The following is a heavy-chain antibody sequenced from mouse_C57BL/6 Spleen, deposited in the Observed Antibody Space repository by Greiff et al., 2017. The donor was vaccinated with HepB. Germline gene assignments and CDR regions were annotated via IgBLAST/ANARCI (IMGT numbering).Heavy chain of an antibody. CDR1: GYTFTSYW. CDR3: ARELRPYAMDY. D-gene: IGHD1-2*01. J-gene: IGHJ4*01. V-gene: IGHV1-50*01. Sequence: QVQLQQPGAELVKPGASVKLSCKASGYTFTSYWMQWVKQRPGQGLEWIGEIDPSDSYTNSNQKFKGKATLTVDTSSSTAYMQLSSLTSEDSAVYYCARELRPYAMDYWGQGTSVTVSS. CDR2: IDPSDSYT.